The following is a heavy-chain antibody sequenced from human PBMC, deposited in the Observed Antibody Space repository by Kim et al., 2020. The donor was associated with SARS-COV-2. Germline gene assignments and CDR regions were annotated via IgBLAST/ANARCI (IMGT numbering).Heavy chain of an antibody. CDR2: INHSGST. Sequence: SETLSLTCAVYGGSFSGYYWSWIRQPPGKGLEWIGEINHSGSTNYNPSLKSRVTISVDTSKNQFSLKLSSVTAADTAVYYCAGGPRGGIAARRHYYYYMDVWGKGTTVTVSS. D-gene: IGHD6-6*01. CDR3: AGGPRGGIAARRHYYYYMDV. V-gene: IGHV4-34*01. CDR1: GGSFSGYY. J-gene: IGHJ6*03.